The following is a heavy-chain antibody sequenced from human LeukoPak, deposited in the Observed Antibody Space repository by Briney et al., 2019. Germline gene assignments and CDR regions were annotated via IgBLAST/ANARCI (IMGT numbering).Heavy chain of an antibody. V-gene: IGHV3-11*01. CDR2: ISSSGTTI. D-gene: IGHD4-17*01. CDR3: ARRTVTRDWYFDL. J-gene: IGHJ2*01. Sequence: GGSLRLSCAASGFTFSDYYMSWIRQAPGKGLEWVSYISSSGTTIYYADSVKGRFTISRDNAKNSLYLQMNSLRAEDTAVYYCARRTVTRDWYFDLWGRGALVTVSS. CDR1: GFTFSDYY.